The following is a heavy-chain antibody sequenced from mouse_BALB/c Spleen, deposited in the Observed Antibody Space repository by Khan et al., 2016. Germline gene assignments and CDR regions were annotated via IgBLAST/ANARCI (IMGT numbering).Heavy chain of an antibody. CDR2: ISYSGST. Sequence: EVQLQESGPGLVKPSQSLSLTCTVTGYSITSDYAWNWIRQFPGNKLEWMGYISYSGSTSYNPSLKSRISITRDTSKNQFFLQLNSVTTEDTATXYCARRDLGYGNYFDYWGQGTTLTVSS. J-gene: IGHJ2*01. CDR3: ARRDLGYGNYFDY. D-gene: IGHD2-1*01. V-gene: IGHV3-2*02. CDR1: GYSITSDYA.